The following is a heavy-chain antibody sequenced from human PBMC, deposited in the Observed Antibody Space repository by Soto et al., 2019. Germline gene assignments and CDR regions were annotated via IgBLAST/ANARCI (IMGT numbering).Heavy chain of an antibody. CDR3: ARRVLSIRYTRVGSDNCLAP. CDR2: INANGNT. Sequence: PGKGLEWIGEINANGNTNYNPSLKSRLTISIDTSKSQFSLRLSSVTAADTAVYYCARRVLSIRYTRVGSDNCLAPWGQGTLVTVSS. V-gene: IGHV4-34*13. J-gene: IGHJ5*02. D-gene: IGHD3-16*02.